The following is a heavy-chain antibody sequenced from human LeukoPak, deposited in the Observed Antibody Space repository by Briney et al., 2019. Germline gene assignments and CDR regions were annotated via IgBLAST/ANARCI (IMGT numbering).Heavy chain of an antibody. CDR2: ISGSGGST. D-gene: IGHD6-6*01. Sequence: QSGGSLRLSCAASGFTFSSYAMSWVRQAPGRGLEWVSAISGSGGSTYYADSVKGRFTISRDNSKNTLYLQMNSLRAEDTAVYYCAKKPSIAARPNYFDCWGQGTLVTVSS. V-gene: IGHV3-23*01. CDR1: GFTFSSYA. J-gene: IGHJ4*02. CDR3: AKKPSIAARPNYFDC.